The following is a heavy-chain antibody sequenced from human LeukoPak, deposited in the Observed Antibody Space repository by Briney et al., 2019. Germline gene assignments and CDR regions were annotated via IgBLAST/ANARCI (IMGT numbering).Heavy chain of an antibody. Sequence: ASVKVSCKVSGYTLTELSMHWVRQAPGKGLEWMGGFDPEDGETIYAQKFQGRVTMTEDTSTDTAYMELSSLRSEDTAVYYCATGKPYSSGWYFSDYWGQGTLVTVSS. CDR3: ATGKPYSSGWYFSDY. V-gene: IGHV1-24*01. CDR2: FDPEDGET. CDR1: GYTLTELS. D-gene: IGHD6-19*01. J-gene: IGHJ4*02.